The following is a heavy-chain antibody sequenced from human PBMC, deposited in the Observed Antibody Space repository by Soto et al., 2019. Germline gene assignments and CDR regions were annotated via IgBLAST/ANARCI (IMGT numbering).Heavy chain of an antibody. J-gene: IGHJ6*03. V-gene: IGHV3-21*01. D-gene: IGHD2-2*01. Sequence: GGSLRLSCAASGFTFSSYSMNWVRQAPGKGLEWVSSIISSSSYIYYADSVKVRFTISRDNAKNSLYLQINSLRAEDTAVYYCARPAYPYCSSTSCYAYYYYYMDVWGKGTTVTVSS. CDR1: GFTFSSYS. CDR3: ARPAYPYCSSTSCYAYYYYYMDV. CDR2: IISSSSYI.